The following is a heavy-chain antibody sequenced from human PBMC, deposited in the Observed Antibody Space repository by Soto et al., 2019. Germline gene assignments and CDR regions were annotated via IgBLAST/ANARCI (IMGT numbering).Heavy chain of an antibody. CDR1: GYTSTNYG. J-gene: IGHJ4*02. Sequence: QVQLVQSGTEVMKPGASVKVSCKASGYTSTNYGMHWVRQAPGQRLEWMGWINAGSGNTKYSQKFQGRXXXXXXXXXXXXXXXXXXXXXXXXAXYYCANDIIVIPGAKGLDYWGQGALVTVSS. V-gene: IGHV1-3*01. D-gene: IGHD2-2*01. CDR3: ANDIIVIPGAKGLDY. CDR2: INAGSGNT.